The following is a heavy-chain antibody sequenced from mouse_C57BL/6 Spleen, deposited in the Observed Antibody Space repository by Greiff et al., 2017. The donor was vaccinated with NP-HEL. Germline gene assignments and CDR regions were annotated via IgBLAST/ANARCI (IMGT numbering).Heavy chain of an antibody. CDR3: ARSGPDPFDY. CDR1: GYAFTNYL. Sequence: VQLQQSGAELVRPGTSVTVSCKASGYAFTNYLIEWVKQRPGQGLEWIGVINPGSGGTKYNEKFKGKATLTADKSSSTAYMQLSSLTSEDSAVYFCARSGPDPFDYWGQGTTLTVSS. J-gene: IGHJ2*01. CDR2: INPGSGGT. V-gene: IGHV1-54*01.